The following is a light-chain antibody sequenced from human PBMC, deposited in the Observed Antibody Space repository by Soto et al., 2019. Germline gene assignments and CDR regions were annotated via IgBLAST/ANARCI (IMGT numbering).Light chain of an antibody. Sequence: AIRMTQSPSSLSASTGDRVTITCRASQAISSYLAWYQQKPGRAPNLLIYAASTLQSGVPSRFSGSGSGTDFTLTISCLQSEDFATYYCQHYSAYPFTFGPGTKVDIK. V-gene: IGKV1-8*01. J-gene: IGKJ3*01. CDR3: QHYSAYPFT. CDR1: QAISSY. CDR2: AAS.